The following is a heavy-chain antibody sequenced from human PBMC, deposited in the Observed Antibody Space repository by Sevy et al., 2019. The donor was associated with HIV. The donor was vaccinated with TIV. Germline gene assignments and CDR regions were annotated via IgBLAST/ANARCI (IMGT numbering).Heavy chain of an antibody. D-gene: IGHD2-15*01. CDR3: ARVTAYCSGGSCYSTMGADV. CDR2: ISGSSNYI. Sequence: GGSLRLSCAASGFTFSSYSMIWVRQAPRKGLEWVSSISGSSNYICYPDSVKGRFTISRDNAKNSLYLQMNSLRAEDTAVYYCARVTAYCSGGSCYSTMGADVWGQGTMVTVSS. CDR1: GFTFSSYS. V-gene: IGHV3-21*01. J-gene: IGHJ6*02.